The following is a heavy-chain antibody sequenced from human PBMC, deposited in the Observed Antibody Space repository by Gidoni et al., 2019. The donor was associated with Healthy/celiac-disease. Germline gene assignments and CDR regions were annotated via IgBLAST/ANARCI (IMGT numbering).Heavy chain of an antibody. Sequence: EVQLVESGGGLVQPGGSLRLSCAASGFTVSSNYMSWVRQAPGKGLEWVSVIYSGGSTYYADSVKGRFTISRDNSKNTLYLQMNSLRAEDTAVYYCARSAGESSYYDFMTWGQGTLVTVSS. D-gene: IGHD3-3*01. CDR3: ARSAGESSYYDFMT. V-gene: IGHV3-66*01. CDR2: IYSGGST. J-gene: IGHJ5*02. CDR1: GFTVSSNY.